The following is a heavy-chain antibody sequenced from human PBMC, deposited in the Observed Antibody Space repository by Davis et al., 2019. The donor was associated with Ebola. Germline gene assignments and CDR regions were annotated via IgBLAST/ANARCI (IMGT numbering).Heavy chain of an antibody. CDR1: GGSISSGGYY. Sequence: SETLSLTCTVSGGSISSGGYYWSWIRQHPGKGLEWIGYIYYSGSTYYNPSLKSRVTISVDTSKNQFSLKLSSVTAADTAVYYCARQGYPRNYYYYGMDVWGQGTTVTVSS. CDR3: ARQGYPRNYYYYGMDV. D-gene: IGHD3-16*02. J-gene: IGHJ6*02. CDR2: IYYSGST. V-gene: IGHV4-31*03.